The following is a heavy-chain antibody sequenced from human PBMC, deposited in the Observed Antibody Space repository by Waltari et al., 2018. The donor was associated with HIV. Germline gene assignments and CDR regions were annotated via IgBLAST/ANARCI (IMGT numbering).Heavy chain of an antibody. J-gene: IGHJ6*02. V-gene: IGHV4-38-2*02. CDR3: ARDGDYYYYYGMDV. CDR2: IYHSGST. Sequence: QVQLQESGPGLVKPSETLSLTCAVSGYSISSGYYWGWIRQPPGKGLEWIGSIYHSGSTYYNPSLKSRVTISVDTSKNQFALKLSSVTAADTAVYYCARDGDYYYYYGMDVWGQGTTVTVSS. CDR1: GYSISSGYY.